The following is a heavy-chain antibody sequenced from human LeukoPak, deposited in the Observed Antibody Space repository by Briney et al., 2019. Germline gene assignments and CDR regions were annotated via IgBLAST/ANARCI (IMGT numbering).Heavy chain of an antibody. CDR2: INSDGSST. CDR1: GFTFSSYW. V-gene: IGHV3-74*01. CDR3: AKDIYYYDGSGPFDY. D-gene: IGHD3-22*01. J-gene: IGHJ4*02. Sequence: GGSLRLSCAASGFTFSSYWMHWVRQAPGKGLVWVSRINSDGSSTSYADSVKGRFTISRDNAKNTLYLQMNSLRAEDTAVYYCAKDIYYYDGSGPFDYWGQGTLVTVSS.